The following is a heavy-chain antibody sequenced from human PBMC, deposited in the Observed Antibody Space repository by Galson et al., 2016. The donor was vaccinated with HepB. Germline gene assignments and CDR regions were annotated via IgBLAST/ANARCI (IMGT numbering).Heavy chain of an antibody. V-gene: IGHV3-30*04. CDR3: AKGKWSWNTHFDY. D-gene: IGHD1/OR15-1a*01. CDR2: ISYHGSNK. J-gene: IGHJ4*01. CDR1: GFSFSSSA. Sequence: SLRLSCAASGFSFSSSAMHWVRQAPGKGLEWVAVISYHGSNKYYVDSVKGRFTISRDNSKNTLFLQMNSLRADDTAIYYCAKGKWSWNTHFDYWGHGTLVTVSS.